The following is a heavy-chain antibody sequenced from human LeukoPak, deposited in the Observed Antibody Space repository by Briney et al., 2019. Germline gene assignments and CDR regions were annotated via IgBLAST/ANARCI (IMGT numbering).Heavy chain of an antibody. J-gene: IGHJ4*02. D-gene: IGHD3-22*01. CDR1: GFTFSNYA. Sequence: PGGSLRLSCAASGFTFSNYAMSWVRQAPGRGLEWVSTISSRGDNTYDADSVKGRFTISRDNSKNTLYLQMNSLRAEDTAVYYCAKELVYYDSSGYSGYYFDYWGQGTLVTVSS. CDR2: ISSRGDNT. V-gene: IGHV3-23*01. CDR3: AKELVYYDSSGYSGYYFDY.